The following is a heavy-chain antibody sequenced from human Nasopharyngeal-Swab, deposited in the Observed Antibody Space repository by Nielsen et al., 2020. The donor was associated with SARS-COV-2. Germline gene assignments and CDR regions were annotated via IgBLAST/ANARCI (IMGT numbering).Heavy chain of an antibody. Sequence: GGSLRLPCAASGFTFSGHWMYWARQAPGKGLVWVSRINDDGSSTDYAASVKGRFTISRDNAKNTLYLQMNNLRAEDTALYYCARDVAGADSAWGQGTLVTVSS. CDR1: GFTFSGHW. CDR2: INDDGSST. J-gene: IGHJ5*02. V-gene: IGHV3-74*01. CDR3: ARDVAGADSA. D-gene: IGHD2-21*01.